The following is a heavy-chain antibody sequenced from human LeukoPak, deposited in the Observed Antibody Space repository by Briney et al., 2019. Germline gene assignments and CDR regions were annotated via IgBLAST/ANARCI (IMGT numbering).Heavy chain of an antibody. CDR2: ISWDGGST. Sequence: GGSLRLSCAASGFTFDDYTMHWVRQAPGKGLEWVSLISWDGGSTYYADSVKGRFTISRDNSKNSLYLQMNSLRTEDTALYYCAKDISWSARGSHFDYWGQGTLVTVSS. V-gene: IGHV3-43*01. CDR3: AKDISWSARGSHFDY. CDR1: GFTFDDYT. J-gene: IGHJ4*02. D-gene: IGHD2-15*01.